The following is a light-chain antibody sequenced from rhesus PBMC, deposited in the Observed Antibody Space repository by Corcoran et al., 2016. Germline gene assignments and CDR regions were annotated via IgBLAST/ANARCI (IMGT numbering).Light chain of an antibody. CDR1: QTISSY. CDR3: LQHNSYPRT. J-gene: IGKJ1*01. Sequence: DIQMTQSPSSLSASVGDRVTITCRASQTISSYLAWYQQKPGKVPKLLIYAASSLGSGGPSRFSGSGSGTEFTLTSSSLQPEDFAAYYCLQHNSYPRTFGQGTKVEIK. V-gene: IGKV1-44*02. CDR2: AAS.